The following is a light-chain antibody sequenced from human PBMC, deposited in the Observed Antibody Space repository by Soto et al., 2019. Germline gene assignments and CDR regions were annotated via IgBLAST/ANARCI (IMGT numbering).Light chain of an antibody. V-gene: IGKV2-28*01. J-gene: IGKJ2*01. CDR1: QSLLHSNGYNY. Sequence: DFVMTQSPLSLTVTPGEPASISCRSSQSLLHSNGYNYLDWYVQKPGQSPQLLVYLGSSRASGVPDRFSGSGSGTDFTLKISRLEAEDVGVYYCMQALQTPPAFGQGTKLEIK. CDR3: MQALQTPPA. CDR2: LGS.